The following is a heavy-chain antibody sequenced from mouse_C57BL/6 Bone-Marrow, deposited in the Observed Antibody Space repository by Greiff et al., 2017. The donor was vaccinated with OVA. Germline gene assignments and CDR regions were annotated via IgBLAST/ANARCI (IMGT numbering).Heavy chain of an antibody. CDR3: ARCYYYGSSYVGFAY. CDR2: IHPNSGST. V-gene: IGHV1-64*01. J-gene: IGHJ3*01. D-gene: IGHD1-1*01. Sequence: VQLQQPGAELVKPGASVKLSCKASGCTFTSYWMHWVKQRPGQGLEWIGMIHPNSGSTNYNEKFKSKATLTVDKSSSTAYMQLSSLTSEDSAVYYCARCYYYGSSYVGFAYWGQGTLVTVSA. CDR1: GCTFTSYW.